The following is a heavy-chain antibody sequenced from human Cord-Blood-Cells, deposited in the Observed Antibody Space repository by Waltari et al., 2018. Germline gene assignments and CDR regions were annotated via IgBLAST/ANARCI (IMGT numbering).Heavy chain of an antibody. J-gene: IGHJ4*02. CDR2: CDPEDGET. V-gene: IGHV1-24*01. CDR1: GYTLTELS. Sequence: QVQLVQSGAEVKKPGASVKVSCKVSGYTLTELSMHWVRQAPGKGLEWMGGCDPEDGETIYAQKSQGRVTMTEDTSTDTAYMELSSLRSEDTAVYYCATEDRSGFAPRPPTAAAFDYWGQGTLVTVSS. D-gene: IGHD3-10*01. CDR3: ATEDRSGFAPRPPTAAAFDY.